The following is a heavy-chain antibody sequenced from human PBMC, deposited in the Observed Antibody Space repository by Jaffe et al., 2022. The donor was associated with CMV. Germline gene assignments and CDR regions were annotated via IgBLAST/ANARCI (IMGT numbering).Heavy chain of an antibody. V-gene: IGHV3-15*01. D-gene: IGHD3-3*01. CDR2: IKSKTDDGTT. CDR3: TTTRYDFWSGYYPLDY. J-gene: IGHJ4*02. Sequence: EVQLVESGGGLVKPGGSLRLSCAASGFTFSNAWMSWVRQAPGKGLEWVGRIKSKTDDGTTDYAAPVKGRFTISRDDSKNMLYLQMNSLETEDTAVYYCTTTRYDFWSGYYPLDYWGQGTLVTVSS. CDR1: GFTFSNAW.